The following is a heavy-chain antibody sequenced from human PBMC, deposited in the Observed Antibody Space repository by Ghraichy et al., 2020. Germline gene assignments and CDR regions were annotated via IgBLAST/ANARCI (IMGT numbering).Heavy chain of an antibody. CDR1: GYTFTSYG. CDR2: ISTYNGNT. D-gene: IGHD6-13*01. V-gene: IGHV1-18*04. CDR3: ARGGRPVYTSSWYGLDAFDI. Sequence: ASVKVSCKTSGYTFTSYGISWVRRAPGQGLEWMGWISTYNGNTNYAQKLQGRGTMTTDTSTSTAYMELRSLRSDDTAVYYCARGGRPVYTSSWYGLDAFDIWGRGTMVTVSS. J-gene: IGHJ3*02.